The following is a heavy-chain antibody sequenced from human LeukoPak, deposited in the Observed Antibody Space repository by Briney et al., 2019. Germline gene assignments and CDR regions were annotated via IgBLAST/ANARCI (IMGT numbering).Heavy chain of an antibody. J-gene: IGHJ5*02. D-gene: IGHD1-14*01. CDR3: ASGPTGFA. V-gene: IGHV3-74*01. Sequence: GGALRLSCVASGLTFSRYWMHWVRQAPGKGLVWVSRINSDGSTTIYADSVKGRFTISRDNAKNTLYLQMNSLRAEDTAVYFCASGPTGFAWGQGTLVTVSS. CDR1: GLTFSRYW. CDR2: INSDGSTT.